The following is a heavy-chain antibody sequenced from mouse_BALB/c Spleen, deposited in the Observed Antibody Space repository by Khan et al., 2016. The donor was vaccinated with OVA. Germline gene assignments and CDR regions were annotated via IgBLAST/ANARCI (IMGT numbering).Heavy chain of an antibody. CDR2: IYPGSGST. CDR1: GYNFTSYW. CDR3: ARRSESCIRNFAD. Sequence: QVQLQQPGAELVKPGTSVKLSCKASGYNFTSYWINWVKLRPGQGLEWIGDIYPGSGSTNFNEKFKSKATLTVDTSSSTAYMQLSSLASEDSALXYCARRSESCIRNFADWGAGTTVTVSS. D-gene: IGHD1-1*01. J-gene: IGHJ1*01. V-gene: IGHV1-55*01.